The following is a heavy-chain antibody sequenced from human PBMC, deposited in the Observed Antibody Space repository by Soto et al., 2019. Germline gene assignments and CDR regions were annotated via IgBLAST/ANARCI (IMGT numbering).Heavy chain of an antibody. D-gene: IGHD3-22*01. J-gene: IGHJ3*02. CDR1: GGTFSSYA. V-gene: IGHV1-69*06. CDR2: IIPIFGTA. Sequence: QVQLVQSGAEVKKPGSSVKVSCKASGGTFSSYAISWVRQAPGQGLEWMGGIIPIFGTANYAQKFQGRVTITADKSTSTAYMELSSLRSEDTAVYYCARSYYDSSGYYSVGDHDAFDIWGQGTMVTVSS. CDR3: ARSYYDSSGYYSVGDHDAFDI.